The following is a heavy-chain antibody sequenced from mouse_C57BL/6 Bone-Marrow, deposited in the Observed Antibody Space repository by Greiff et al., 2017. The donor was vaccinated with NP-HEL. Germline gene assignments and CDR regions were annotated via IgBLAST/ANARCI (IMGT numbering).Heavy chain of an antibody. CDR2: IHPNSGST. D-gene: IGHD2-2*01. J-gene: IGHJ2*01. Sequence: QVQLKQPGAELVKPGASVKLSCKASGYTFTSYWMHWVKQRPGQGLEWIGMIHPNSGSTNYNEKFKSKATLTVDKSSSTAYMQLSSLTSEDSAVYYCARLVVTTFPYVDYWGQGTTLTVSS. CDR1: GYTFTSYW. V-gene: IGHV1-64*01. CDR3: ARLVVTTFPYVDY.